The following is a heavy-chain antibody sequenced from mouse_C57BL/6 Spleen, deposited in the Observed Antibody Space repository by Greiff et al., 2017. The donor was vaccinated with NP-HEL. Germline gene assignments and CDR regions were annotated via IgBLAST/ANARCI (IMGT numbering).Heavy chain of an antibody. Sequence: QVQLQQPGTELVKPGASVKLSCKASGYTFTRYWMHWVKQRPGQGLEWIGNINPSNGGTNYNEKFKSKATLTVDKSSSTAYMQLSSLTSEDSAVYYCARDTTVGLYFDYWGQGTTLTVSS. CDR1: GYTFTRYW. V-gene: IGHV1-53*01. J-gene: IGHJ2*01. D-gene: IGHD1-1*01. CDR3: ARDTTVGLYFDY. CDR2: INPSNGGT.